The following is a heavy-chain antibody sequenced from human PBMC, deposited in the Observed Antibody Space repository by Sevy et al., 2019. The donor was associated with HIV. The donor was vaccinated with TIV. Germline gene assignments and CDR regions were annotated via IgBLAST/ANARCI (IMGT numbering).Heavy chain of an antibody. D-gene: IGHD3-16*01. J-gene: IGHJ4*02. Sequence: GGSLRLSCAASGFTFSAYWMNWVSQAPGKGLEWVANIEGDGSDKHYVDSVEGRFTISRDNGKNLLYLQMNSLRVEDTAVYYCAHETIGRFDSWGQGTLVTVSS. CDR1: GFTFSAYW. V-gene: IGHV3-7*01. CDR3: AHETIGRFDS. CDR2: IEGDGSDK.